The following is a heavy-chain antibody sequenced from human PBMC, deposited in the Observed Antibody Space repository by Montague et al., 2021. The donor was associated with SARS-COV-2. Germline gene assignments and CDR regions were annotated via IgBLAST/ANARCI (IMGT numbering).Heavy chain of an antibody. Sequence: SLRLSCAASGFTVSSKYMSWVRQAPGKGLEWVSVIYSGGSTYYADSVKGRFTISRHNSKNTLYLQMNSLRAEDTAVYYCATAVYPTVTTRGDVWGQGITVTVSS. CDR2: IYSGGST. V-gene: IGHV3-53*04. J-gene: IGHJ6*02. CDR3: ATAVYPTVTTRGDV. CDR1: GFTVSSKY. D-gene: IGHD4-17*01.